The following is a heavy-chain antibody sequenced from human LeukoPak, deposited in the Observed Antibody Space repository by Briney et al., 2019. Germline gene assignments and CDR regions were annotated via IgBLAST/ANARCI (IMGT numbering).Heavy chain of an antibody. V-gene: IGHV1-18*01. D-gene: IGHD6-19*01. CDR1: GGTFSSYT. Sequence: GASVKVSCKASGGTFSSYTFSWVRQAPGQGLEWMGWISGYNGDTIYAQKFQGRVTMTTETSTSTAYMEVWSLRSDDTAVYYCARDPSNTSGRFWYLDVWGRGTLVTVSA. J-gene: IGHJ2*01. CDR3: ARDPSNTSGRFWYLDV. CDR2: ISGYNGDT.